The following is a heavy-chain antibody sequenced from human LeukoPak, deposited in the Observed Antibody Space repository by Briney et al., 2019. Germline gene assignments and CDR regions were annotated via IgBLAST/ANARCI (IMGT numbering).Heavy chain of an antibody. CDR2: IYYSGST. V-gene: IGHV4-59*01. D-gene: IGHD1-26*01. CDR3: ARGPPGARGAFDI. CDR1: GGPISSYY. J-gene: IGHJ3*02. Sequence: SETLSLTCTVSGGPISSYYWSWIRQPPGKGLEWIGYIYYSGSTNYNPSLKSRVTISVDTSKNQFSLKLSSVTAADTAVYYCARGPPGARGAFDIWGQGTMVTVSS.